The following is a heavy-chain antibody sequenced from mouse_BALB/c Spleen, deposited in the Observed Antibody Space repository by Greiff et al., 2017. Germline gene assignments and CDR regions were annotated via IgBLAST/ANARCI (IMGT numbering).Heavy chain of an antibody. Sequence: VQLVESGAELVKPGASVKLSCKASGYTFTSYYMYWVKQRPGQGLEWIGEINPSNGGTNFNEKFKSKATLTVDKSSSTAYMQLSSLTSEDSAVYYCTRSGDYDDAWFAYWGQGTLVTVSA. CDR1: GYTFTSYY. D-gene: IGHD2-4*01. CDR3: TRSGDYDDAWFAY. J-gene: IGHJ3*01. V-gene: IGHV1S81*02. CDR2: INPSNGGT.